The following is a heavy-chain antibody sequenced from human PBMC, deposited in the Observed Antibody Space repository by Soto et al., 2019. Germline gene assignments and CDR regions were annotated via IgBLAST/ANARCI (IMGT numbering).Heavy chain of an antibody. J-gene: IGHJ4*02. CDR1: GYTFTSYD. Sequence: ASVKVSCKASGYTFTSYDINWVRQATGQGLEWMGWMNPNSGNTNYAQKLQGRVTMTTDTSTSTAYMELRSLRSDDTAVYYCARDPDSFDYWGQGTLVTVSS. CDR3: ARDPDSFDY. CDR2: MNPNSGNT. V-gene: IGHV1-18*01.